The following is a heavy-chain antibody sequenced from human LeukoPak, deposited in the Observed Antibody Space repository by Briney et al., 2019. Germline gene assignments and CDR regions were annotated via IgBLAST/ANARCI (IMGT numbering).Heavy chain of an antibody. V-gene: IGHV4-59*01. Sequence: SETLSLTCTVSGGSISSYYWSWIRQPPGKGLEWIGYIHYSGSTNYNPSLKSRVTISVDTSKNQFSLKLSSVTAADTAVYYCASATVYSSSWDPFYFQHWGQGTLVTVSS. CDR3: ASATVYSSSWDPFYFQH. D-gene: IGHD6-13*01. CDR1: GGSISSYY. J-gene: IGHJ1*01. CDR2: IHYSGST.